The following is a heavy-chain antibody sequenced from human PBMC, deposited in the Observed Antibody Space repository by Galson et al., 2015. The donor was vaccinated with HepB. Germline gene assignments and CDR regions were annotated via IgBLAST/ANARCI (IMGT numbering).Heavy chain of an antibody. CDR3: ARDLSVTAARGYGMDV. V-gene: IGHV1-18*01. Sequence: SVKVSCKASGYTFTSYGISWVRQAPGQGLEWMGWISAYNGNTNYAQKLQGRVTMTTDTSTSTAYMELRSLRSDDTAVYYCARDLSVTAARGYGMDVWGQGTTATVSS. D-gene: IGHD6-6*01. J-gene: IGHJ6*02. CDR1: GYTFTSYG. CDR2: ISAYNGNT.